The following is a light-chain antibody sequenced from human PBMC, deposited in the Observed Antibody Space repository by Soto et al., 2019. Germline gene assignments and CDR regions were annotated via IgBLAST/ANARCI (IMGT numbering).Light chain of an antibody. CDR2: GAS. Sequence: EIVLTQSPGTLSLSPGERATLSCRASQSVSSSYLAWYQHKPGQAPRLLIYGASSRATGIPDRFSGSGSGTDVTLTISRLEPEDFAVYYCQQYGRTPYTFGQGTKLEIK. V-gene: IGKV3-20*01. CDR1: QSVSSSY. J-gene: IGKJ2*01. CDR3: QQYGRTPYT.